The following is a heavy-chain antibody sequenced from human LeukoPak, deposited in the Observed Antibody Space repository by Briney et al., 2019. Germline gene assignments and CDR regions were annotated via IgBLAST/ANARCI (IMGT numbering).Heavy chain of an antibody. Sequence: SVNVSCKASGGTFSNFAISWVRQAPGQGLEWMGGIIPVFGTTKYAQKFQGRVTNTAHTSTSTAYMELSSLKSEDTAVYYFARDGVEVAGFDIWGQGTMVTVSS. V-gene: IGHV1-69*06. CDR1: GGTFSNFA. CDR2: IIPVFGTT. D-gene: IGHD6-19*01. J-gene: IGHJ3*02. CDR3: ARDGVEVAGFDI.